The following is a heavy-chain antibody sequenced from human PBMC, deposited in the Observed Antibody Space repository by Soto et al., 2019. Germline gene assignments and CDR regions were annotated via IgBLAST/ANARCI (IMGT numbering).Heavy chain of an antibody. CDR1: GFTFSSYA. D-gene: IGHD3-10*01. V-gene: IGHV3-23*01. J-gene: IGHJ5*02. Sequence: GGSLRLSCAASGFTFSSYAMSWVRQAPGKGLEWVSAISGSGGSTYYADSVKGRFTISRDNSKNTLYLQMNSLRAEDTAVYYCAKHWKESRTYYYGYWFDPWGQGTLVTVSS. CDR3: AKHWKESRTYYYGYWFDP. CDR2: ISGSGGST.